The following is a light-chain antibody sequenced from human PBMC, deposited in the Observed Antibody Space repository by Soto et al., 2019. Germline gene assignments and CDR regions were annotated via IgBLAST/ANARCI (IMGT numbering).Light chain of an antibody. Sequence: DTVLTQSPGTLSLSPGERATLSCRASQSVGTYLAWYQQKPGQAPRLLIYGASSRATGIPDRFSGSGSGTDFTLTISRLEPEDFAVYYCQQYETFGQGTKVEIK. CDR3: QQYET. V-gene: IGKV3-20*01. CDR1: QSVGTY. CDR2: GAS. J-gene: IGKJ1*01.